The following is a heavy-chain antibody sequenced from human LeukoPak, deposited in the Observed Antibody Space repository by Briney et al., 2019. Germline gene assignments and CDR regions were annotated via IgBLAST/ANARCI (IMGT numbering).Heavy chain of an antibody. D-gene: IGHD2-15*01. CDR1: GFTFSSYA. J-gene: IGHJ6*03. CDR2: ISYDGSNK. CDR3: ARMGGYCSGGSCYLYYYYYMDV. Sequence: GRSLRLSCAASGFTFSSYAMHWVRQAPGKGLEWVAVISYDGSNKYYADSVKGRFTISRDNSKNTLYLQMNSLRAEDTAVYYCARMGGYCSGGSCYLYYYYYMDVWGKGTTVTVSS. V-gene: IGHV3-30*04.